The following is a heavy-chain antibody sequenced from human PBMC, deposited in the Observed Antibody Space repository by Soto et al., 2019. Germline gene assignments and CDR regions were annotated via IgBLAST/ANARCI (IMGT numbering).Heavy chain of an antibody. Sequence: PGGSLRLSCAASGFTFSSYGMHWVRQAPGKGLEWVAVISYDGSNKYYADSVKGRFTISRDNSKNTLYLQMSSLRAEDTAVYYCAKLASSGYSDYWGQGTLVTVSS. J-gene: IGHJ4*02. V-gene: IGHV3-30*18. CDR3: AKLASSGYSDY. CDR1: GFTFSSYG. CDR2: ISYDGSNK. D-gene: IGHD3-22*01.